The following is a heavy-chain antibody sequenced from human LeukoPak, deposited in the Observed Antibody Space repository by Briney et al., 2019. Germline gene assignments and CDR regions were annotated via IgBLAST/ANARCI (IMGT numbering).Heavy chain of an antibody. CDR1: GGTFSSYA. V-gene: IGHV1-69*05. J-gene: IGHJ3*02. Sequence: GASVKVSCKASGGTFSSYAISWVRQAPGQGLEWMGGIIPIFGTANYAQKFQGRVTITTDESTSTAYMELSSLRSEDTAVYYCARVQQRAVLAGDAFDIWGQGTMVTVSS. CDR2: IIPIFGTA. CDR3: ARVQQRAVLAGDAFDI. D-gene: IGHD3-3*02.